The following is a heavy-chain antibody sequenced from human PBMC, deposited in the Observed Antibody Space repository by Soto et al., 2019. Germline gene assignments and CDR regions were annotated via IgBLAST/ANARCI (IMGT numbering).Heavy chain of an antibody. CDR2: ISASGGNI. V-gene: IGHV3-23*01. J-gene: IGHJ2*01. CDR1: GFIFSAYA. D-gene: IGHD3-16*01. CDR3: SKVAGGLGYFDL. Sequence: EVQLLESGGGLARPGGSLRLSCVASGFIFSAYAMTWIRQAPGKGLEWVATISASGGNIEYTDSLKGRFTISRDNSKKTVYLQINGLTADDTAVHYCSKVAGGLGYFDLWGRGTLVTVSS.